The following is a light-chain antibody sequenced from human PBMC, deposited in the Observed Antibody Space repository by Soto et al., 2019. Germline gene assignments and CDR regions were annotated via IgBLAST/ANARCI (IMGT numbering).Light chain of an antibody. Sequence: EIVMTQSPATLSLSPGERATLSCRASQSVSSNLAWYQQKPGQAPRLLIYGASTRATAIPARFSGSGSGTEFTLTISSLQSEDFAVYYCQQHNNWPPLTFGQGTKVEIK. CDR3: QQHNNWPPLT. J-gene: IGKJ1*01. V-gene: IGKV3-15*01. CDR2: GAS. CDR1: QSVSSN.